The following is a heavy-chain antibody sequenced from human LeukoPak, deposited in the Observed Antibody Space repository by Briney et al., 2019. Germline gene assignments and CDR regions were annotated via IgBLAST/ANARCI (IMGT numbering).Heavy chain of an antibody. CDR1: GGSISSSSYY. D-gene: IGHD6-19*01. J-gene: IGHJ4*02. CDR3: ARVSSLEWLAVYYFDY. V-gene: IGHV4-39*01. Sequence: SETLSLTCTVSGGSISSSSYYWGWIRQPPGKGLEWIGSIYYSGSTYYNLSLKSRVTISVDTSKNQFSLKLSSVTAADTAVYYCARVSSLEWLAVYYFDYWGQGTLVTVSS. CDR2: IYYSGST.